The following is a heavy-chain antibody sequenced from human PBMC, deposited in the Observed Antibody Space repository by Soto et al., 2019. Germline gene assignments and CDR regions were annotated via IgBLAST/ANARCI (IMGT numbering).Heavy chain of an antibody. D-gene: IGHD3-22*01. V-gene: IGHV4-61*01. CDR3: ATVTGYYDSRGYYLVLVGGGAFDI. Sequence: SETLSLTCTVSGGSVSSGSYYWSWIRQPPGKGLEWIGYIYYSGSTNYNPSLKSRVTISVDTSKNQFSLKLSSVTAADTAVYYFATVTGYYDSRGYYLVLVGGGAFDIRGQATMVTVS. CDR1: GGSVSSGSYY. CDR2: IYYSGST. J-gene: IGHJ3*02.